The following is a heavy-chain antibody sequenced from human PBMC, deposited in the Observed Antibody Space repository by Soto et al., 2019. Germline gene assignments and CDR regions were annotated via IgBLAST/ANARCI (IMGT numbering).Heavy chain of an antibody. CDR1: GGTFRTYA. CDR3: AKGAXXXXXXXXXXXGMDV. J-gene: IGHJ6*02. CDR2: IIPIFGTV. Sequence: QVQLLQSGAEVKKPGSSVRVSCEASGGTFRTYAISWVRQAPGQGLEWMGEIIPIFGTVNYAQKFQGRVTITADESTTKVYMDLRSLRSEDTAVYYCAKGAXXXXXXXXXXXGMDVWGQGTTVTVSS. V-gene: IGHV1-69*12.